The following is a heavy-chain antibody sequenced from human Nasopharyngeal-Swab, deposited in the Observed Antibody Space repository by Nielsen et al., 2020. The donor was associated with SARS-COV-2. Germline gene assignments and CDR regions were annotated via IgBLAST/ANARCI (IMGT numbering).Heavy chain of an antibody. V-gene: IGHV1-2*06. CDR2: INPNSGGT. J-gene: IGHJ6*03. CDR1: GYTFTGYY. D-gene: IGHD2-2*01. CDR3: ARDIVVVPAAGSYYYYYYMDV. Sequence: ASVKVSCKDSGYTFTGYYMHWVRQAHGQGLEWMGRINPNSGGTNYAQKFQGRVTMTRDTSISTAYVELSRLRSDDTAVYYCARDIVVVPAAGSYYYYYYMDVWGKGTMVTVSS.